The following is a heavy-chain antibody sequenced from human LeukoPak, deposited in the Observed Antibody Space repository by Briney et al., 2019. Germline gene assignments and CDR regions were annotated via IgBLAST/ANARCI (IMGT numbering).Heavy chain of an antibody. CDR2: ISAYNGNT. J-gene: IGHJ3*02. CDR3: ARYYDILTGYYIDPEGDAFDI. Sequence: ASVKVSCTASGYTFTSYGISWVRQAPGQGLEWMGWISAYNGNTNYAQKLQGRVTMTTDTSTSTAYMELRSLRSDDTAVYYYARYYDILTGYYIDPEGDAFDIWGQGTMVTVSS. V-gene: IGHV1-18*01. D-gene: IGHD3-9*01. CDR1: GYTFTSYG.